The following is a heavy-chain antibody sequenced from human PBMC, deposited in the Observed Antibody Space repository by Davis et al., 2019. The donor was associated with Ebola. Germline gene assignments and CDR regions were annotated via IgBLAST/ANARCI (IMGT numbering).Heavy chain of an antibody. V-gene: IGHV3-23*01. CDR2: ISGSGGNT. CDR1: GFATTNYV. J-gene: IGHJ3*02. CDR3: APESWGSGRLDVFDI. D-gene: IGHD7-27*01. Sequence: PGGSLRLSCTASGFATTNYVMNWVRQAPGKGLEWVSVISGSGGNTYYADSVRGRFTISRDNSKNRVFLQMNSLRAEDTAVYYCAPESWGSGRLDVFDIWGQGTMVTVSS.